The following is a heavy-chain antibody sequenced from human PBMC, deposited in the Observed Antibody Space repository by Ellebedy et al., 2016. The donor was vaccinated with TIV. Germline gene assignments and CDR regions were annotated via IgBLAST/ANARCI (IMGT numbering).Heavy chain of an antibody. CDR1: GFSFRSYW. CDR2: IRQDGNEK. V-gene: IGHV3-7*01. Sequence: GGSLRLSCAASGFSFRSYWMSWVRQAPGKGLEWVASIRQDGNEKDYVDSVKGRFTISRYNGKNSLDLQMNSLRAEDTALYYCAREGAYGDYSQVSFPFDPWGQGTLVAVSS. D-gene: IGHD4-17*01. J-gene: IGHJ5*02. CDR3: AREGAYGDYSQVSFPFDP.